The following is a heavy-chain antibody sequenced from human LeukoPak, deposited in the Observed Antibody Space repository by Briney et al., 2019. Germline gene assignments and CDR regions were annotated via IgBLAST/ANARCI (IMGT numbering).Heavy chain of an antibody. CDR1: GGSFSGYY. V-gene: IGHV4-34*01. J-gene: IGHJ5*02. D-gene: IGHD3-9*01. Sequence: SGTLSLTCAVYGGSFSGYYWSWIRQPPGKGLEWIGEINHSGSTNYNPSLKSRVTISVDTSKNQFSLKLSSVTAADTAVYYCAREVRSGRYFDWLTPWGQGTLVTVPS. CDR2: INHSGST. CDR3: AREVRSGRYFDWLTP.